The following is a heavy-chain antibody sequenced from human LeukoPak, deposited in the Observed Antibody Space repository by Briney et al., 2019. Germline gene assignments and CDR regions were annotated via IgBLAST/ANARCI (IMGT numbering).Heavy chain of an antibody. CDR3: ARHRNDFWSGYYPDY. CDR1: GYSISSGYY. J-gene: IGHJ4*02. Sequence: SETLSLTCAVSGYSISSGYYWGWIRQPPGKGLEWIGNIYHSGSTYYNPSLKSRVTISVDTSKNQFSLKLSSVTAADTAVYYCARHRNDFWSGYYPDYWGQGTLVTVSS. CDR2: IYHSGST. V-gene: IGHV4-38-2*01. D-gene: IGHD3-3*01.